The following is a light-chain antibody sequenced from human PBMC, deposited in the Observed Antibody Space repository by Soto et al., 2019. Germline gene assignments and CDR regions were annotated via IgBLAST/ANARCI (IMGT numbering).Light chain of an antibody. V-gene: IGKV3-15*01. Sequence: EIVMTQSPATLSVSPGERATLSCRASQSVFSSLAWYQQKPGQAPRLLIYGAATRATGIPARLSGSGSGTEFTLTISSMKSEDFAVYYCQQYHNWPAFGQGTKVDIK. J-gene: IGKJ1*01. CDR3: QQYHNWPA. CDR1: QSVFSS. CDR2: GAA.